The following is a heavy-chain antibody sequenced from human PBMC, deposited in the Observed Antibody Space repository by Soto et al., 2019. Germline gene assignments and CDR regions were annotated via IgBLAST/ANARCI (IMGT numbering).Heavy chain of an antibody. Sequence: SETLSLTCTVSGGSISSGGYYWSWIRQHPGKGLEWIGYIYYSGSTYYNPSLKNRVTISVDTSKNQFSLKLSSVTAADTAVFYCARDLGYYDSHYYGMDVWGQGTTVTVSS. J-gene: IGHJ6*02. CDR2: IYYSGST. CDR1: GGSISSGGYY. CDR3: ARDLGYYDSHYYGMDV. V-gene: IGHV4-31*03. D-gene: IGHD3-22*01.